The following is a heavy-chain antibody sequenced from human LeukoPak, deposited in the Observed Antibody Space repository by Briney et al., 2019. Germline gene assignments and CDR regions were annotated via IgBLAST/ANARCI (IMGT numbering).Heavy chain of an antibody. Sequence: ASVKVSCKVSGYTLTSYYMHWVRRAPGQGLEWMGIINPSGGSTSSAQKFQGRVTMTRDTSTSTVYMELSSLRSEDTAVYYCAREWVSGYYYGMDVWGQGTTVTVSS. CDR3: AREWVSGYYYGMDV. V-gene: IGHV1-46*01. D-gene: IGHD1-26*01. CDR2: INPSGGST. J-gene: IGHJ6*02. CDR1: GYTLTSYY.